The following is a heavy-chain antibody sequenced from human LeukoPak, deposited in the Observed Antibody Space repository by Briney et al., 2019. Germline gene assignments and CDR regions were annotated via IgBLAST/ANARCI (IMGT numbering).Heavy chain of an antibody. CDR2: IYYSGST. CDR3: ARDRQQLVRGDHFDY. J-gene: IGHJ4*02. Sequence: SETLSLTCTVSGGSISSDYWSWIRQPPGKGLEWIGYIYYSGSTNYNPSLKSRVTISVDTSKNQFSLKLSSVTAADTAVYYCARDRQQLVRGDHFDYWGQGTLVTVSS. D-gene: IGHD6-13*01. V-gene: IGHV4-59*12. CDR1: GGSISSDY.